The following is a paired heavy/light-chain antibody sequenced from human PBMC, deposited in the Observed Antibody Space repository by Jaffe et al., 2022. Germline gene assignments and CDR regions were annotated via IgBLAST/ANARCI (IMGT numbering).Heavy chain of an antibody. CDR3: VRHPTIYFDPVSVPSDYSYMDV. CDR1: GYRFSTYW. D-gene: IGHD3-22*01. J-gene: IGHJ6*03. CDR2: IHPDDSDT. V-gene: IGHV5-51*01. Sequence: EVQLVQSGAEVKKPGESLKISCKGSGYRFSTYWIGWVRQMPGKGLEWMGIIHPDDSDTRYSPSFEGQVTISADKFINTAYLQWSSLTATDTAIYYCVRHPTIYFDPVSVPSDYSYMDVWGKGTTVTVSS.
Light chain of an antibody. J-gene: IGKJ2*01. CDR3: QQYNNWPPYT. Sequence: EVVMTQSPATLSVSPGERATLSCRASQSLRDNLAWYQQKPGQAPRLLIYGASTRATGIPARFSGSGSGTEFTLTISSLQSEDFAVYYCQQYNNWPPYTFGQGTKLEIK. V-gene: IGKV3-15*01. CDR2: GAS. CDR1: QSLRDN.